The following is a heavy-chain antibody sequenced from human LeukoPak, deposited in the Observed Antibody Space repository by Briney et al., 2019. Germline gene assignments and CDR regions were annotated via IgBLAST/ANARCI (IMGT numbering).Heavy chain of an antibody. J-gene: IGHJ4*02. CDR1: GASISGSDYS. V-gene: IGHV4-39*01. Sequence: PSETLSLTCSVSGASISGSDYSWAWIRQPPGKELEWIGTIDDSGSTYYNPSLKSRLTMSVDTSKNQFSLNLNSVNAADTALYYCARNVVSLNSNGFYYFDYWGQGSLLIVSS. CDR2: IDDSGST. CDR3: ARNVVSLNSNGFYYFDY. D-gene: IGHD6-19*01.